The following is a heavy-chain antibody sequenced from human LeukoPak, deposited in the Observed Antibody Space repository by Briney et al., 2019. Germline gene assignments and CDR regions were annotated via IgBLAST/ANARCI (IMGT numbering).Heavy chain of an antibody. CDR3: ALLGGSGYDYGPFDY. D-gene: IGHD5-12*01. J-gene: IGHJ4*02. CDR2: INHSGST. V-gene: IGHV4-34*01. CDR1: GGSFSGYY. Sequence: SETLSLICAVYGGSFSGYYWSWIRQPPGKGLEWIGEINHSGSTNYNPSLKSRVTISVDTSKNQFSLKLSSVTAADTAVYYCALLGGSGYDYGPFDYWGQGTLVTVSS.